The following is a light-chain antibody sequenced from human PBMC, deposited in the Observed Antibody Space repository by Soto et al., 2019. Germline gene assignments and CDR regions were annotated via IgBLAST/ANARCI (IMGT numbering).Light chain of an antibody. CDR1: RSDVGGFDY. CDR3: SSYTSSGTLI. Sequence: QSALTQPASVSGSLGQSITISCSGTRSDVGGFDYVSWYQQRPGKAPKLLIYEVANRPSGVSYRFSASKSGNTASLTISGLQADDEADYYCSSYTSSGTLIFGGGTKLTVL. J-gene: IGLJ2*01. CDR2: EVA. V-gene: IGLV2-14*03.